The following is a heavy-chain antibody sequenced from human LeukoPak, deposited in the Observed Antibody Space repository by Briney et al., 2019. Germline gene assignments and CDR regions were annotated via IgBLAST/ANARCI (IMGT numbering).Heavy chain of an antibody. CDR3: AKSQRGYAPRRTYFYYMDV. J-gene: IGHJ6*03. CDR1: GGSVSDYY. D-gene: IGHD5-12*01. V-gene: IGHV4-59*02. Sequence: SETLSLTCTISGGSVSDYYWSWIRQSPGKGLEWIGYIYYTGSTSYNPSLKSRVTISADTSKNEFSLKLNSVTAADTAVYYCAKSQRGYAPRRTYFYYMDVWGKGTTVTVSS. CDR2: IYYTGST.